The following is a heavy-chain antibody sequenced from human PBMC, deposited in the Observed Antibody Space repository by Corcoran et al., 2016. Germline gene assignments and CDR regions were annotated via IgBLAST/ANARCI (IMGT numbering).Heavy chain of an antibody. Sequence: QVQLQQWGAGLLKPSETLSLTCAVYGGSFSGYYWSWIRQPPGKGLEWIGEINHSGSTNYNPSLKSRGTISVDTSKNQFTLKLSSVTAADTAVYYCARGEEYSGSYYVRYYYYGMDVWGQGTTVTVSS. V-gene: IGHV4-34*01. D-gene: IGHD1-26*01. CDR1: GGSFSGYY. J-gene: IGHJ6*02. CDR3: ARGEEYSGSYYVRYYYYGMDV. CDR2: INHSGST.